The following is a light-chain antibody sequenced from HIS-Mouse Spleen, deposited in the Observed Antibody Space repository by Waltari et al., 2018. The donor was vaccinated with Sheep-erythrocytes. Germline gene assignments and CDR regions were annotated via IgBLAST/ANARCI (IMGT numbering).Light chain of an antibody. V-gene: IGLV1-47*01. CDR3: AAWDDSLSGVV. CDR1: SPNIGSNY. Sequence: QSVLTQPPSASGTPGQRVTISCSGSSPNIGSNYVYWYQQLPGPAPKLLTYRNNQRPSGVPDRFSGSKSGTSASLAISGLRSEDEADYYCAAWDDSLSGVVFGGGTKLTVL. J-gene: IGLJ2*01. CDR2: RNN.